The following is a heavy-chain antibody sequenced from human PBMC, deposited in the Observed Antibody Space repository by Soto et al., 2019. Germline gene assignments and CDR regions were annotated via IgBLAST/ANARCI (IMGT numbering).Heavy chain of an antibody. CDR2: IIPIFGTA. Sequence: SVKVSCKASGGTFSSYAISWVRQAPGQGLEWMGGIIPIFGTANYAQKFQGRVTITADESTSTAYMELSSLRSEDTAVYYCARAYCYCSSTSNPRNYYGMDVWGQGTTVTVSS. V-gene: IGHV1-69*13. CDR1: GGTFSSYA. J-gene: IGHJ6*02. CDR3: ARAYCYCSSTSNPRNYYGMDV. D-gene: IGHD2-2*01.